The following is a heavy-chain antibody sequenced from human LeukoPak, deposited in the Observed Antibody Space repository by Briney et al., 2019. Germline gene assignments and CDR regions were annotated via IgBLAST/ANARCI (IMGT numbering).Heavy chain of an antibody. J-gene: IGHJ4*02. V-gene: IGHV3-30-3*01. CDR2: ISYDGSNK. D-gene: IGHD6-19*01. CDR1: GFTFSSYA. Sequence: PGGSLRLSCAASGFTFSSYAMHWVRQAPGKGLEWVAVISYDGSNKYYADSVKGRFTISRDNSKNTLYLQMNSLRAEDTAVYYCARDRVAVALYYSDYWGQGTLVTVSS. CDR3: ARDRVAVALYYSDY.